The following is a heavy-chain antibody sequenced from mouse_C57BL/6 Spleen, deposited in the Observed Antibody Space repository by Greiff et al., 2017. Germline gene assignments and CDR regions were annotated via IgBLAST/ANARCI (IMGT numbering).Heavy chain of an antibody. J-gene: IGHJ3*01. V-gene: IGHV1-55*01. CDR2: IYPGSGST. CDR3: ANYYGSSYVAY. D-gene: IGHD1-1*01. CDR1: GYTFTSYW. Sequence: QVHVKQPGAELVKPGASVKMSCKASGYTFTSYWITWVKQRPGQGLEWIGDIYPGSGSTNYNEKFKSKATLTVDTSSSTAYMQLSSLTSEDSAVYYCANYYGSSYVAYWGQGTLVTVSA.